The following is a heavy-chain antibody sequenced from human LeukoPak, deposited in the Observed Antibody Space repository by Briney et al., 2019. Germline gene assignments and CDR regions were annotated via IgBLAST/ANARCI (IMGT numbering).Heavy chain of an antibody. D-gene: IGHD3-10*01. J-gene: IGHJ3*02. CDR3: ARVPYYGSGRFDI. CDR2: IIPIFGTA. Sequence: ASVKVSCKASGGTFSSYAISWVRQAPGQGLEWMGGIIPIFGTANYAQKFQGRVTITADESTSTAYMELSSLRSEDTAVYYCARVPYYGSGRFDIWGQGTMVTVSS. V-gene: IGHV1-69*13. CDR1: GGTFSSYA.